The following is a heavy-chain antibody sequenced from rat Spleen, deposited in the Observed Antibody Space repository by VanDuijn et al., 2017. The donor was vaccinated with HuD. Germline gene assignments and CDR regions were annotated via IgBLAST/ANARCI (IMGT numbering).Heavy chain of an antibody. Sequence: EVQLIESGGGLVQPGRSLKLSCAASGFTFSDYGMAWVRQAPTKGLEWVATISYDGSTPYCRDSVKGRFTISRDNAKSTLSLQMDSLRSEDTATYYCARRHYGYTDYFDYWGQGVMVTVSS. CDR1: GFTFSDYG. J-gene: IGHJ2*01. D-gene: IGHD1-9*01. V-gene: IGHV5-29*01. CDR3: ARRHYGYTDYFDY. CDR2: ISYDGSTP.